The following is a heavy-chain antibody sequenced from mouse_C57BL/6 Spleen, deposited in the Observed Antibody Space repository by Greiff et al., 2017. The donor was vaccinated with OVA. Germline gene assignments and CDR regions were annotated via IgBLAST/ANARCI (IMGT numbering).Heavy chain of an antibody. CDR2: ISSGSNTI. V-gene: IGHV5-17*01. Sequence: EVKLMESGGGLVKPGGSLKLSCAASGFTFSDYGMHWVRQAPEKGLEWVAYISSGSNTIYYADTVKGRFTISRDNAKNTLFLQMTSLRSEDTAMYYCERRGYYDYDEAWFAYWGQGTLVTVSA. D-gene: IGHD2-4*01. CDR1: GFTFSDYG. J-gene: IGHJ3*01. CDR3: ERRGYYDYDEAWFAY.